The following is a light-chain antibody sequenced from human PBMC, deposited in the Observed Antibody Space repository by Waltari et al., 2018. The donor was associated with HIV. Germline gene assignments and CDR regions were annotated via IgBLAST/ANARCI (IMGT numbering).Light chain of an antibody. Sequence: EKVMTQSPATLSVSPGESATLSCRASQTINNNLAWYQQKPGQAPQLLIYGASTRAAGVPARFSGSGSGTEFTLTITSLQSEDLAIYYCQQYNNWPQTFGQGTKVEIK. V-gene: IGKV3-15*01. CDR1: QTINNN. J-gene: IGKJ2*01. CDR3: QQYNNWPQT. CDR2: GAS.